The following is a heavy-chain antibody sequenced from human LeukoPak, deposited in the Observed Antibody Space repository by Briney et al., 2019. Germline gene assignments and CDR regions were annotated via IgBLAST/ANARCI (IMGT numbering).Heavy chain of an antibody. CDR3: AKTIGYGSGNDQSGG. CDR1: GFTFSSYA. CDR2: ISYDGSNK. J-gene: IGHJ4*02. D-gene: IGHD3-10*01. Sequence: GGSLRLSCAASGFTFSSYAMHWVRQAPGKGLEWVAVISYDGSNKYYADSVKGRFTISRDNAKNSLYLQMHSLRVEDTAVYYCAKTIGYGSGNDQSGGWGQGTLVTVSS. V-gene: IGHV3-30-3*02.